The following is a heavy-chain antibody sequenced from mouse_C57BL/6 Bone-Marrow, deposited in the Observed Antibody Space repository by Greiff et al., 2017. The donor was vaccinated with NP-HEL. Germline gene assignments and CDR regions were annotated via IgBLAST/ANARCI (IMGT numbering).Heavy chain of an antibody. V-gene: IGHV5-9-1*02. Sequence: DVHLVESGEGLVKPGGSLKLSCAASGFTFSSYAMSWVRQTPEKRLEWVAYISSGGDYIYYADTVKGRFTISRDNARNTLYLQMSSLKSEDTAMYYCTRDGHGFDYWGQGTTLTVSS. CDR3: TRDGHGFDY. D-gene: IGHD2-3*01. CDR2: ISSGGDYI. CDR1: GFTFSSYA. J-gene: IGHJ2*01.